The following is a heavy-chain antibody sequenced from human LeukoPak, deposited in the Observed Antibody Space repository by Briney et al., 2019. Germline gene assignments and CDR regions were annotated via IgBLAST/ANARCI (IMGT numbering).Heavy chain of an antibody. Sequence: ASVKVSCKASGYTFTGYYMHWVRQAPGQGLEWMGWINPNSGGTNYAQKFQGRVTMTRDTSISTAYMELSRLRSDDTAVYYCARGSTTKKTATVTPGYYYGMDVWGQGTTVTVSS. CDR2: INPNSGGT. D-gene: IGHD5-18*01. CDR1: GYTFTGYY. CDR3: ARGSTTKKTATVTPGYYYGMDV. V-gene: IGHV1-2*02. J-gene: IGHJ6*02.